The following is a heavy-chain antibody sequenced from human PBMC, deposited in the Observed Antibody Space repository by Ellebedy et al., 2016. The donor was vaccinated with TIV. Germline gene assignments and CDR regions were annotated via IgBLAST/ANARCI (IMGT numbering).Heavy chain of an antibody. J-gene: IGHJ3*02. V-gene: IGHV3-7*01. CDR1: RFSFSSYW. Sequence: GESLKVSCAASRFSFSSYWMSWVRQVPGKGLECVANINQDGSDKYSVDSVKGRFTISRDNAKNSLYLQMNSLRVEDTSVYYCATDGSYGDYRSPAHAFVIWGQGTMVTVSS. D-gene: IGHD4-17*01. CDR2: INQDGSDK. CDR3: ATDGSYGDYRSPAHAFVI.